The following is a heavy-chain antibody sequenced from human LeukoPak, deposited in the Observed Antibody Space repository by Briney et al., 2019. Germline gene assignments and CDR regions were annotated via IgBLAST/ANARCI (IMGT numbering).Heavy chain of an antibody. CDR3: ASLYYYDSSYLGFDY. CDR2: IYYSGST. J-gene: IGHJ4*02. D-gene: IGHD3-22*01. CDR1: GGSISSGDYY. V-gene: IGHV4-30-4*01. Sequence: SQTLSLTCTVSGGSISSGDYYWSWIRQPPGKGLEWIGYIYYSGSTYYNPSLKSRVTISVDTSKNQFSLKLSSVTAADTAVYYCASLYYYDSSYLGFDYWGQGTLVTVSS.